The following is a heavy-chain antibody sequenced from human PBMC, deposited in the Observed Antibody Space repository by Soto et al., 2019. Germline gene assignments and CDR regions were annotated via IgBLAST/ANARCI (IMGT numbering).Heavy chain of an antibody. V-gene: IGHV5-51*03. D-gene: IGHD1-26*01. CDR2: IYPGDSDT. J-gene: IGHJ3*02. Sequence: EVQLVQSGAEVKKPGESLKISCKGSGYSFTNYWIGWVRQMPGKGLEWMGIIYPGDSDTRYSPSLQGQVTMSAHKSITTAYLQWGSLKVTDNAKDYCARRRYGRSYNAFDIWGQGTVGSVSS. CDR1: GYSFTNYW. CDR3: ARRRYGRSYNAFDI.